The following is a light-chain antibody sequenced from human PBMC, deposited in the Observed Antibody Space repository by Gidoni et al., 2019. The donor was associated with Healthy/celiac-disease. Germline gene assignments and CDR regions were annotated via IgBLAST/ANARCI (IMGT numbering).Light chain of an antibody. CDR1: QSISSW. CDR3: QQYNSSPIT. V-gene: IGKV1-5*03. CDR2: KAS. J-gene: IGKJ5*01. Sequence: DIQMTQSPSTLSASVGDRVTITCRASQSISSWLAWYQQKPGKAPKLLIYKASSLESGVPSRFSGSGSGTEFTLTISSLQPDDFATYYCQQYNSSPITFGQXTRLEIK.